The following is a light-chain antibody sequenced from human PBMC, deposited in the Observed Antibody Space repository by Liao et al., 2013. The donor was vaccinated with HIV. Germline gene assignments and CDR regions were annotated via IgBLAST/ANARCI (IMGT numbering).Light chain of an antibody. V-gene: IGLV3-1*01. CDR2: QDS. CDR1: KLGDKY. J-gene: IGLJ1*01. Sequence: SYELTQPPSVSVSPGQTASITCSGDKLGDKYVCWYQQKPGQSPVLVIYQDSKWPSGIPERLFGSNSGNTATLTISGTQAMDEADYYCQAWDSSTFWVFGTGTKVTVL. CDR3: QAWDSSTFWV.